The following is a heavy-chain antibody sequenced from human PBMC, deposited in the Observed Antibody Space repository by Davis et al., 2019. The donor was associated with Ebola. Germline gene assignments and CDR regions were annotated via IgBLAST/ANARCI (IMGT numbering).Heavy chain of an antibody. D-gene: IGHD6-6*01. Sequence: GGSLRLSCAASGFTFSDYYMSWIRQAPGKGLEWVSYISSSGSTIYYADSVKGRFTISRDNAKNSLYLQMNSLRAEDTAVYYCAGGFIAARHYYYGMDVWGQGTTVTVSS. CDR3: AGGFIAARHYYYGMDV. V-gene: IGHV3-11*01. J-gene: IGHJ6*02. CDR1: GFTFSDYY. CDR2: ISSSGSTI.